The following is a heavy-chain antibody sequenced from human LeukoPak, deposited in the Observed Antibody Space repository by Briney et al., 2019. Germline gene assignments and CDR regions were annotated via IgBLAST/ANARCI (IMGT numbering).Heavy chain of an antibody. D-gene: IGHD3-3*02. CDR1: GGSISSYS. CDR2: IYSSGST. J-gene: IGHJ4*02. CDR3: ARRLAI. Sequence: SETLSLTCTVSGGSISSYSWNWIRQPPGQGLEWIGIIYSSGSTNYNPSLKTRVTISVDTSKNQFSLKLSSVTAADTAVYYCARRLAIWGQGTLVTVSS. V-gene: IGHV4-59*01.